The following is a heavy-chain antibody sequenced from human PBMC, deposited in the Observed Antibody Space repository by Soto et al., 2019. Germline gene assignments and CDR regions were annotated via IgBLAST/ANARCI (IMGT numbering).Heavy chain of an antibody. D-gene: IGHD2-2*01. CDR1: GYTFTSYA. Sequence: ASVKVSCKASGYTFTSYAMHWVRQAPGQRLEWMGWINAGNGNTKYSQKFQGRVTITRDTSAGTAYMELSSLRSEDTAVYYCARDPVGYCSSTSCYYYYYGMDVWGQGTTVTVSS. V-gene: IGHV1-3*01. CDR3: ARDPVGYCSSTSCYYYYYGMDV. CDR2: INAGNGNT. J-gene: IGHJ6*02.